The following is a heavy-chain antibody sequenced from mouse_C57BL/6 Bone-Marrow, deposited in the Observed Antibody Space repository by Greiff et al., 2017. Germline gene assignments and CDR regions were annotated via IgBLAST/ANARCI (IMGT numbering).Heavy chain of an antibody. CDR2: IDPSDSYT. V-gene: IGHV1-50*01. J-gene: IGHJ3*01. CDR3: ARSDDYDGFAY. D-gene: IGHD2-4*01. Sequence: QVQLQQSGAELVKPGASVKLSCKASGYTFTSYWMQWVKPRPGQGLEWIGEIDPSDSYTNYNQKFKGKATLTVDTSSSTAYMQLSSLTSEDSAVYYCARSDDYDGFAYWGQGTLVTVSA. CDR1: GYTFTSYW.